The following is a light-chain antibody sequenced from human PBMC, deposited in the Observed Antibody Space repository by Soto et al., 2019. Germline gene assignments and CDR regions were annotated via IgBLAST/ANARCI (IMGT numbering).Light chain of an antibody. J-gene: IGLJ3*02. CDR3: QSYDSSLRGLWV. Sequence: QSVLTQPPSVSGAPGKRVTISCTWSSSNIGAGYDVHWYQQLPGAAPKLLIYGNKIRPSGVPARFSGSKSGTSASLAITGLQADDEADYYCQSYDSSLRGLWVFGGGTKLTVL. CDR2: GNK. CDR1: SSNIGAGYD. V-gene: IGLV1-40*01.